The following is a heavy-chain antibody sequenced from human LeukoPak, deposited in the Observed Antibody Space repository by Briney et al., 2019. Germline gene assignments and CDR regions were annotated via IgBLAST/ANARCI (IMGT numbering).Heavy chain of an antibody. CDR1: GYTFTSYG. V-gene: IGHV1-18*01. D-gene: IGHD3-3*01. CDR2: ISAYNGNT. CDR3: ARGISSTIFGVVINWFDP. Sequence: ASVKVSCKASGYTFTSYGISWVRQAPGQGLEWMVWISAYNGNTNYAQKLQGRVTMTTGTSTSRANMELRSLRSDDTAVYYCARGISSTIFGVVINWFDPWGEGTLVSVSS. J-gene: IGHJ5*02.